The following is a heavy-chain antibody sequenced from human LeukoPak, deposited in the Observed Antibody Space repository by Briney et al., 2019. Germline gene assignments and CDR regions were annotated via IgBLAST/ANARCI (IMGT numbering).Heavy chain of an antibody. CDR3: ARGYDYGDYGVVE. V-gene: IGHV3-23*01. Sequence: PGGSLRLSCAASGFTFSSYAMSWVRQAPGKRLEWVSAISGSGGSTYYADSVKGRFTISRDNSKNTLYLQMNSLRAEDTAVYYCARGYDYGDYGVVEWGQGTLVTVCS. CDR1: GFTFSSYA. J-gene: IGHJ4*02. CDR2: ISGSGGST. D-gene: IGHD4-17*01.